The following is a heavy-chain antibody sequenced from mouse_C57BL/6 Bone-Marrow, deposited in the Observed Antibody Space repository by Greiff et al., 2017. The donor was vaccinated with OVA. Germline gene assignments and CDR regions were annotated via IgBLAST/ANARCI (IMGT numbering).Heavy chain of an antibody. J-gene: IGHJ1*03. CDR3: ARAQIYYYGSSGV. D-gene: IGHD1-1*01. V-gene: IGHV5-4*03. Sequence: EVKVVESGGGLVKPGGSLKLSCAASGFTFSSYAMSWVRQTPEKRLEWVATISDGGSYTYYPDNVKGRFTISRDNAKNNLYLQMSHLKSEDTAMYYCARAQIYYYGSSGVWGTGTTVTVSS. CDR1: GFTFSSYA. CDR2: ISDGGSYT.